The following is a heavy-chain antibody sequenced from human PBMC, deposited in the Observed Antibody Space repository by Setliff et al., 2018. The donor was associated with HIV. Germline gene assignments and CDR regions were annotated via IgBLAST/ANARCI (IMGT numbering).Heavy chain of an antibody. CDR1: GGIFSNYA. J-gene: IGHJ3*02. CDR2: IIPIFGTA. CDR3: ARDYPYYESSGYNYLEAFDI. V-gene: IGHV1-69*13. Sequence: ASVKVSCKASGGIFSNYAINWVRLAPGQGLEWMGGIIPIFGTADYAQEFQGRVTITADESTSTAYMELSSLRSEDTAVYNCARDYPYYESSGYNYLEAFDIWGQGTMVTVSS. D-gene: IGHD3-22*01.